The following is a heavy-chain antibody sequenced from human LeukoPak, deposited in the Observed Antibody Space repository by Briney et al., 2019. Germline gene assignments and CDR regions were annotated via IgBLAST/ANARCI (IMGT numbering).Heavy chain of an antibody. V-gene: IGHV5-10-1*01. D-gene: IGHD6-13*01. CDR3: ARLHHFDSSWYGGDWFDP. J-gene: IGHJ5*02. Sequence: GESLKISCKGSGYSFTSYWISWVRRMPGKGLEWMGRIDPSDSYTNYSPSFQGHVTISADKSISTAYLQWSSLKASDTAMYYCARLHHFDSSWYGGDWFDPWGQGTLVTVSS. CDR2: IDPSDSYT. CDR1: GYSFTSYW.